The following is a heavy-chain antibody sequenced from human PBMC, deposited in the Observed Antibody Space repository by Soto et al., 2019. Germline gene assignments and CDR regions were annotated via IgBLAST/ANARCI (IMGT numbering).Heavy chain of an antibody. J-gene: IGHJ3*02. Sequence: QVQLVQSGAEVKKPGSSVKVSCKASGGTFSSYAISWVRQAPGQGLEWMGGIIPIFGTANYAQKFQGRDTISADESTSTAYMELSSLRSEDTAVYYCARAQTVWSGYYWAFDIWGQGTMVTVSS. CDR1: GGTFSSYA. CDR3: ARAQTVWSGYYWAFDI. CDR2: IIPIFGTA. V-gene: IGHV1-69*01. D-gene: IGHD3-3*01.